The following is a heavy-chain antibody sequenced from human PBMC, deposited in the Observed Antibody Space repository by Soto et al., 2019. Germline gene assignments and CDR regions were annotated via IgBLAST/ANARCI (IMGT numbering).Heavy chain of an antibody. CDR2: SSAYNDNT. D-gene: IGHD2-8*01. CDR1: GYTFTSYG. Sequence: QVQLVQSGAEVKKPGASVKVSCKASGYTFTSYGISWVRQAPGQGLEWMGWSSAYNDNTNYAQKVKGRVTMTTDTSTSKAYMELRSLRSDDTAVYYCARDGRNGGYFDYWGQGTLVTVSS. V-gene: IGHV1-18*01. CDR3: ARDGRNGGYFDY. J-gene: IGHJ4*02.